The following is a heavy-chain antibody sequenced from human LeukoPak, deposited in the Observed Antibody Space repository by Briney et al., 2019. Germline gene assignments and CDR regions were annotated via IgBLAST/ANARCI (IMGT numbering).Heavy chain of an antibody. CDR1: GYTITCYY. CDR3: ARGSSGWYKNVDY. CDR2: INPNSGGT. V-gene: IGHV1-2*02. D-gene: IGHD6-19*01. J-gene: IGHJ4*02. Sequence: ASVKVYCKAFGYTITCYYMHWVRQAPGQGLERMGWINPNSGGTNYAQKFQGRVTMTRDASISTAYMELSRLRSDDTAVYYCARGSSGWYKNVDYWGQGTLVTVSS.